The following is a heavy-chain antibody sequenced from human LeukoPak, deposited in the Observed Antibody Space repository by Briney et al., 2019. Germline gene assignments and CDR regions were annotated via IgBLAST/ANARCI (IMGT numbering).Heavy chain of an antibody. J-gene: IGHJ2*01. Sequence: SETLSLTCTVSGGSISSYYWSWIRQPPGKGLEWIGYIYYSGSTNYNPSLKSRVTISVDTSKNQFSLKLSSVTAADTAVCYCARDRRDSWYPKFYWYFDLWGRGTLVTVSS. CDR3: ARDRRDSWYPKFYWYFDL. CDR2: IYYSGST. D-gene: IGHD6-13*01. CDR1: GGSISSYY. V-gene: IGHV4-59*01.